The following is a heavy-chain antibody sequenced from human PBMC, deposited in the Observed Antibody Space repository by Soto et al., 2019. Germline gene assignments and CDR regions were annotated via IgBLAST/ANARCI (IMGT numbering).Heavy chain of an antibody. CDR2: ISNDGSDT. V-gene: IGHV3-74*03. Sequence: EVQLVESGGGLVQPGGSLRLSCAASGFMFSYSWMRWVRQVPGKGLLWVARISNDGSDTAYGKSVRGRFTIARDNAKNAIYLQMNRLGAEDSGLYNCVRDGGAWANWGQGTLVTVSP. J-gene: IGHJ4*02. CDR3: VRDGGAWAN. CDR1: GFMFSYSW. D-gene: IGHD3-10*01.